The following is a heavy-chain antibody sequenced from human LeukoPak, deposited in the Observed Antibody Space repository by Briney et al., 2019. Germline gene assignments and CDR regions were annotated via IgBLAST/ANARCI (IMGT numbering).Heavy chain of an antibody. CDR3: ARLPAPWDSLVDY. CDR1: CRSLSIVRYY. Sequence: SETLSLTCTVSCRSLSIVRYYCRWARQHPGGGLEWNGYNCYSGIPYDTPSLKSHISIPVHKPNHPFSLKLGSVTAADTAVYYCARLPAPWDSLVDYWGQGTLVTVSS. D-gene: IGHD1-26*01. CDR2: NCYSGIP. V-gene: IGHV4-31*01. J-gene: IGHJ4*02.